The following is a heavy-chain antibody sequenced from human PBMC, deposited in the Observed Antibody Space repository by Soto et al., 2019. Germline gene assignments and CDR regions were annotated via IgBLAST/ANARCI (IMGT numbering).Heavy chain of an antibody. Sequence: GESLKISCKGSGNSIASTWIGWVRQMPGKGLEWMGIIYVGDSDTRYSPSFQGQVTISADKSISTAYLQWSSLKASDTAMYYCASPRNRGKYDISGYYLSYYYYGMDVWGQGTTVTVSS. D-gene: IGHD3-22*01. J-gene: IGHJ6*02. CDR1: GNSIASTW. CDR2: IYVGDSDT. V-gene: IGHV5-51*01. CDR3: ASPRNRGKYDISGYYLSYYYYGMDV.